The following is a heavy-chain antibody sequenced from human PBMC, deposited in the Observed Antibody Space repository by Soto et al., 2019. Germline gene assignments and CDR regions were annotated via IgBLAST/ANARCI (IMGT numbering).Heavy chain of an antibody. CDR2: INHSGST. CDR3: ARGQVASAFDI. J-gene: IGHJ3*02. V-gene: IGHV4-34*01. Sequence: QVQLQQWGAGLLKPSETLSLTCAVYGGSFSGYYWSWIRQPPGKGLEWIGEINHSGSTNYNPSLNSRVTISVDTSKNQFSLKLSSVTAADTAGYYCARGQVASAFDIWGQGTMVTASS. CDR1: GGSFSGYY. D-gene: IGHD5-12*01.